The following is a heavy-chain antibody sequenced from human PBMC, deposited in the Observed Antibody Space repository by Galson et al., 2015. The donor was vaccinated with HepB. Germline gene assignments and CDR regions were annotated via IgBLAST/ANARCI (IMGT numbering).Heavy chain of an antibody. J-gene: IGHJ3*02. D-gene: IGHD2-8*01. V-gene: IGHV3-33*01. CDR1: GFTFNRFG. CDR2: TWYDGSEK. CDR3: ATTKFGNGAYWTFEI. Sequence: SLRLSCAASGFTFNRFGMHWVRQAPGKGLEWVAVTWYDGSEKYYANPVKGRFSISRDNSKKTLYLQMNSRRAEDTAIYYCATTKFGNGAYWTFEIWGPGTLVTVSS.